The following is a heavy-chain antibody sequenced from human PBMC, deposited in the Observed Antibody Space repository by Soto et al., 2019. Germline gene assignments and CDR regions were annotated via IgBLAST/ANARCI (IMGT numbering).Heavy chain of an antibody. V-gene: IGHV1-46*01. Sequence: QVQLVQSGAEVKKPGASVKVSCKASGYTFTHYYIHWVRQAPGQGLEWMGIINPNGGSTTYAQKFRAGFTMPRDTSTSTVYMELSSLRSEYSDVYYCATSVNSAMAFDYWGQGTLGNVSS. J-gene: IGHJ4*02. CDR1: GYTFTHYY. D-gene: IGHD5-18*01. CDR3: ATSVNSAMAFDY. CDR2: INPNGGST.